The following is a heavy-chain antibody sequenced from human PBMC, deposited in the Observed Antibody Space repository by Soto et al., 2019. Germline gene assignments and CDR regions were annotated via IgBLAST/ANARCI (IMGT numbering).Heavy chain of an antibody. CDR1: GGSFSGYY. CDR3: AGLVRDIVVVPAAHYYYYMDV. J-gene: IGHJ6*03. D-gene: IGHD2-2*01. CDR2: INHSGST. V-gene: IGHV4-34*01. Sequence: SETLSLTCAVYGGSFSGYYWSWIRQPPGKGLEWFGEINHSGSTNYNPSLKSRVTISVDTSKNQFSLKLSSVTAADTAVYYCAGLVRDIVVVPAAHYYYYMDVWGKGTTVTVSS.